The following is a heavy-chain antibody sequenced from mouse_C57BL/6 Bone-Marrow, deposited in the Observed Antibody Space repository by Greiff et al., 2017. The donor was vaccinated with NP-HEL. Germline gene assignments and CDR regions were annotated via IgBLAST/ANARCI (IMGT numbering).Heavy chain of an antibody. CDR3: ARRTVVAPYAMDY. D-gene: IGHD1-1*01. J-gene: IGHJ4*01. Sequence: VKVVESGAELVRPGTSVKMSCKASGYTFTNYWIGWAKQRPGHGLEWIGDIYPGGGYTNYNEKFKGKATLTADKSSSTAYVQFSSLTSEDSAIYYCARRTVVAPYAMDYWGQGTSVTVSS. CDR2: IYPGGGYT. CDR1: GYTFTNYW. V-gene: IGHV1-63*01.